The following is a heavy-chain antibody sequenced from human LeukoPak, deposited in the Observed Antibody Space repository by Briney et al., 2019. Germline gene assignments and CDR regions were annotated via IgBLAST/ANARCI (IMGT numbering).Heavy chain of an antibody. D-gene: IGHD2-15*01. CDR1: GGTSSSYA. CDR2: IIPIFGTA. V-gene: IGHV1-69*05. CDR3: ARGRPCSGGSCYYYY. Sequence: EVSCKASGGTSSSYATSCVRQAPGQGREWMGGIIPIFGTANYAQKFQGRVTITTDESTSTAYIELSSLRSEDTAVYYCARGRPCSGGSCYYYYWGQGTLVTVSS. J-gene: IGHJ4*02.